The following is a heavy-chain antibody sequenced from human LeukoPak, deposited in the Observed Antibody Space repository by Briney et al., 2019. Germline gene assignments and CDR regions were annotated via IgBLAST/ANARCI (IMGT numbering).Heavy chain of an antibody. Sequence: QLGGSLRLSCVVSGFSVRNNYVSWVRQAPGKGLEWVSVIYAGDTIHYADSVKGRFTISRDNSKNTLYLQMNTLIADDTAVYYCAKGVKQIVVVTAQHYLDYWGQGTLVTVSS. V-gene: IGHV3-66*02. CDR2: IYAGDTI. J-gene: IGHJ4*02. CDR3: AKGVKQIVVVTAQHYLDY. D-gene: IGHD2-21*02. CDR1: GFSVRNNY.